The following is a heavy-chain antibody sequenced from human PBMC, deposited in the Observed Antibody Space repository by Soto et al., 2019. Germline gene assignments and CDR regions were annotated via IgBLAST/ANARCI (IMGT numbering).Heavy chain of an antibody. V-gene: IGHV1-18*01. J-gene: IGHJ2*01. D-gene: IGHD2-15*01. CDR3: ARPRRYCSGGSCYFYWYFDL. CDR1: GYTFTSYG. CDR2: ISAYNGNT. Sequence: ASVKVSCKASGYTFTSYGISWVRQAPGQGLEWMGWISAYNGNTNYAQKLQGRVTMTTDTSTSTAYMELRSLRSDDTAVYYYARPRRYCSGGSCYFYWYFDLWGRGTLVTVSS.